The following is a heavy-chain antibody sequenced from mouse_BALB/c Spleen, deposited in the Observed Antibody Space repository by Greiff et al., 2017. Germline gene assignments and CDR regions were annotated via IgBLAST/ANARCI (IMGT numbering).Heavy chain of an antibody. CDR2: IWGDGST. D-gene: IGHD1-1*02. Sequence: QVQLQQSGPGLVAPSQSLSITCTVSGFSLTGYGVNWVRQPPGKGLEWLGMIWGDGSTDYNSALKSRLSISKDNSKSQVFLKMNSLQTDDTSRYDCAIQNCGSYDWFAYWGQGTPVTVSA. CDR1: GFSLTGYG. V-gene: IGHV2-6-7*01. J-gene: IGHJ3*01. CDR3: AIQNCGSYDWFAY.